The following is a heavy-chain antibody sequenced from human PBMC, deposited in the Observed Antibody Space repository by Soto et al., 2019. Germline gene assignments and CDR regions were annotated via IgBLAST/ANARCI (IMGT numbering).Heavy chain of an antibody. CDR2: INPSGGST. D-gene: IGHD3-10*01. V-gene: IGHV1-46*01. J-gene: IGHJ6*02. CDR3: ARSSLMVRGVIYYYYGMDV. CDR1: GYTFTSYY. Sequence: ASVKVSCKASGYTFTSYYMHWVRQAPGQGLEWMGIINPSGGSTSYAQKFQGRVTMTRDTSTSTVYMELSSLRSEDTAVYSCARSSLMVRGVIYYYYGMDVWGQGTTVTVSS.